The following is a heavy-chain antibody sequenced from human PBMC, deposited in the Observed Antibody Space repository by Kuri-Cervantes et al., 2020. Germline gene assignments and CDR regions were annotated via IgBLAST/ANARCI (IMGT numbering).Heavy chain of an antibody. CDR2: IRFDGSHK. Sequence: GESLKISCAASGFNLSSYGMHWVRQAPGKGLEWVAFIRFDGSHKYQADSVKGRSTISRDNAKNSLYLQMNSLRAEDTAVYYCARILTDLDSTSLDYWGQGTLVTVSS. D-gene: IGHD2-2*01. V-gene: IGHV3-30*02. CDR3: ARILTDLDSTSLDY. J-gene: IGHJ4*02. CDR1: GFNLSSYG.